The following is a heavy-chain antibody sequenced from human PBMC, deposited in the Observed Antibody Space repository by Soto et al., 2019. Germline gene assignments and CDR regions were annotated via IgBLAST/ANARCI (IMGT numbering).Heavy chain of an antibody. CDR1: GSTFSSYA. J-gene: IGHJ3*02. D-gene: IGHD3-3*01. CDR3: AKGGYYDFWSGYYFPAFDI. CDR2: ISGSGGST. Sequence: GGSLGLSCAASGSTFSSYAMSWVRQAPGKGLEWVSAISGSGGSTYYADSVKGRFTISRDNSKNTLYLQMNSLRAEDTAVYYCAKGGYYDFWSGYYFPAFDIWGQGTMVTVSS. V-gene: IGHV3-23*01.